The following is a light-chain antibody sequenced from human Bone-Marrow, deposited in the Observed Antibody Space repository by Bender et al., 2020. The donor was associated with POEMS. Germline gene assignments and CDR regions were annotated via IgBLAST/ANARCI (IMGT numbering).Light chain of an antibody. Sequence: QSALTQPASVSGSPGQSITISCTATSSDVADYNLVSWYQHHPGKAPKLMIYEGSKRPSGIPDRFSGSKSGTSATLGITGLQTGDEADYYCGTWDSSLSAEVFGTGTKVTVL. J-gene: IGLJ1*01. CDR1: SSDVADYNL. V-gene: IGLV2-14*02. CDR2: EGS. CDR3: GTWDSSLSAEV.